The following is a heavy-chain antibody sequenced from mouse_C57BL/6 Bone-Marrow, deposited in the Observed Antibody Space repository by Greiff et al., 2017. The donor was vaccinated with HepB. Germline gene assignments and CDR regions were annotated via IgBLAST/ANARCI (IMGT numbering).Heavy chain of an antibody. CDR2: IYPSDSET. Sequence: QVQLQQPGAELVRPGSSVKLSCKASGYTFTSYWMDWVKQRPGQGLEWIGNIYPSDSETHYNQKFKDKATLTVDKSSSTAYMQLSSLTSEDSAVYYCARWAYSFYAMDYWGQGTSVTVSS. J-gene: IGHJ4*01. CDR3: ARWAYSFYAMDY. CDR1: GYTFTSYW. D-gene: IGHD1-1*01. V-gene: IGHV1-61*01.